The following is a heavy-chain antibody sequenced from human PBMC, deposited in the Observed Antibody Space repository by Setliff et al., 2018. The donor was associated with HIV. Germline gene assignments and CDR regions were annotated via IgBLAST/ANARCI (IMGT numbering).Heavy chain of an antibody. CDR1: GSTVSSNY. CDR3: ARGTYCTDGVCIKGALDI. CDR2: IYSGSST. J-gene: IGHJ3*02. D-gene: IGHD2-8*01. Sequence: PGESLKTSCAASGSTVSSNYMSWVGQAPGKGLEWVAIIYSGSSTSYYADSVKGRYTISRDSTKNTLYLQMNSLRAEDTAVYYCARGTYCTDGVCIKGALDIRGQGTMVTVSS. V-gene: IGHV3-66*01.